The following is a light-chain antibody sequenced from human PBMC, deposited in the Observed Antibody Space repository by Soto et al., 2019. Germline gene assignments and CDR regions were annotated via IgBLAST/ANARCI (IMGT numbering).Light chain of an antibody. CDR3: QQYDGSPLT. CDR1: QSVNSN. V-gene: IGKV3D-15*01. Sequence: EIVMTQSPATLSLSPGERATLSCRASQSVNSNLAWYQQKAGQAPRLLIYGASTRDTGIPDRFRGSGSGTDFALTISSLEPEDFAMYYCQQYDGSPLTFGPGTKVDIK. CDR2: GAS. J-gene: IGKJ3*01.